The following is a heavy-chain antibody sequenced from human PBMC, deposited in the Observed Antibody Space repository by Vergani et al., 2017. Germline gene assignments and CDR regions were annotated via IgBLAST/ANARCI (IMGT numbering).Heavy chain of an antibody. V-gene: IGHV4-34*01. J-gene: IGHJ4*02. CDR1: GGSFSGYY. D-gene: IGHD5-18*01. CDR3: ARGRYSYGRGVFFDY. Sequence: QVQIQQWGAGLLNPSETLSLTCAVYGGSFSGYYWSWIRPTPGKGLEWSGEIDHSGGTKNTPSLKSRVTISVYTSKNQFYLKLSSVTAADTAVSYCARGRYSYGRGVFFDYWGRGTLVTGSS. CDR2: IDHSGGT.